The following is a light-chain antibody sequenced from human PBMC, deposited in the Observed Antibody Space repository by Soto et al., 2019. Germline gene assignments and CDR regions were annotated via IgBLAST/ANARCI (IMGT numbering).Light chain of an antibody. CDR3: QHRDT. CDR2: KAS. Sequence: DLQMTHSPSTLSASVGDRVTITCRASQSISSWLAWYQQKPGKAPKLLIYKASSLKSGVPSRFSGSGSGTEFTLTISSLQPDDFATYYCQHRDTFGQGTKVDIK. J-gene: IGKJ2*01. CDR1: QSISSW. V-gene: IGKV1-5*03.